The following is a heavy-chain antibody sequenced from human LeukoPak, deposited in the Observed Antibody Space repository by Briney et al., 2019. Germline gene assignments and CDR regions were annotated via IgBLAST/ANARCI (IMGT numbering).Heavy chain of an antibody. J-gene: IGHJ3*02. CDR1: GGSISSYH. V-gene: IGHV4-59*01. CDR3: ARSGQPDAFDI. CDR2: IYYSGST. Sequence: SETLSLTCTVSGGSISSYHWGWIRQPPGKGLEWIGYIYYSGSTNYNPSLKSRVTISVDTSKNQFSLKLSSVTAADTAVYYCARSGQPDAFDIWGQGTMVTVSS. D-gene: IGHD3-10*01.